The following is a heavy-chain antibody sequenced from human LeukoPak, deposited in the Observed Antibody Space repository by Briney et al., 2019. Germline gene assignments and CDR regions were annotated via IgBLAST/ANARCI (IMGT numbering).Heavy chain of an antibody. D-gene: IGHD3-22*01. Sequence: ASVKVSCKASGGTFSSYAISWVRQAPGQGLEWMGWISAYNGNTNYAQKLQGRVTMTTDTSTSTAYMELRSLRSDDTAVYYCAREPYYYDSSGYYPLHYWGQGTLVTVSS. V-gene: IGHV1-18*01. CDR2: ISAYNGNT. CDR3: AREPYYYDSSGYYPLHY. CDR1: GGTFSSYA. J-gene: IGHJ4*02.